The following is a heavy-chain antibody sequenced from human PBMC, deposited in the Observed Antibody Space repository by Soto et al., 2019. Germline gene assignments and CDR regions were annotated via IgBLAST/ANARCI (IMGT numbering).Heavy chain of an antibody. D-gene: IGHD2-2*01. CDR2: IRSKAYGGTT. CDR1: GFTFGDYA. Sequence: PGGSLRLSCTASGFTFGDYAMSWFRQAPGKGLEWVGFIRSKAYGGTTEYAASVKGRFTISRDDSKSIAYLQMNSLKTEDTAVYYCTSAVVPAAGYYYYYMDVWGKGT. J-gene: IGHJ6*03. V-gene: IGHV3-49*03. CDR3: TSAVVPAAGYYYYYMDV.